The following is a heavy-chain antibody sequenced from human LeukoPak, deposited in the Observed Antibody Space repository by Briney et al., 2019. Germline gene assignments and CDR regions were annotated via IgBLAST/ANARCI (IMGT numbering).Heavy chain of an antibody. CDR1: GGTFSSYA. CDR3: AREDCSGGSCYTFDY. J-gene: IGHJ4*02. V-gene: IGHV1-69*04. D-gene: IGHD2-15*01. CDR2: IIPILGIA. Sequence: GASVKVSCTASGGTFSSYAISWVRQAPGQGLEWMGRIIPILGIANYAQKFQGRVTITADKSTSTAYMELSSLRSEDTAVYYCAREDCSGGSCYTFDYWGQGTLVTVSS.